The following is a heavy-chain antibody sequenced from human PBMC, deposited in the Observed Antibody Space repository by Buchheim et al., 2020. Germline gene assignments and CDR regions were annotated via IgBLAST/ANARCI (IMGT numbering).Heavy chain of an antibody. CDR2: IYSIGNT. V-gene: IGHV4-61*03. D-gene: IGHD6-6*01. CDR1: GASVNSGAYY. CDR3: ARARVAGALVSL. J-gene: IGHJ4*02. Sequence: QVQLQESGPGLVKASETLSLTCSVSGASVNSGAYYWSWIRQPPGKGLEWIGYIYSIGNTNYNPSLKSRVAISLDTSKNHFSVKLTSVTTADTAVYYCARARVAGALVSLWGQGIL.